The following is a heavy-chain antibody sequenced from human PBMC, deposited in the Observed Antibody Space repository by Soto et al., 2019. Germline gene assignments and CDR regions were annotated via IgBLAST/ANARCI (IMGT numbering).Heavy chain of an antibody. CDR2: IFPSGRT. CDR3: ARVPTQGWFDP. Sequence: QVQLQESGPGLVRPSETLSLTCSVSGASISSDYWGWVRQSPGKGLEWFGYIFPSGRTTYHPSLKSLVTISVDKSKNQFSLTLTSVTASDTAVYFCARVPTQGWFDPWGQGTLVTVSS. CDR1: GASISSDY. J-gene: IGHJ5*02. V-gene: IGHV4-59*01.